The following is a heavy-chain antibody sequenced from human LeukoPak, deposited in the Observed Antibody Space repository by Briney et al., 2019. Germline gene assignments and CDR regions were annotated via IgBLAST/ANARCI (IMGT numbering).Heavy chain of an antibody. CDR2: ISSSGTTK. V-gene: IGHV3-11*01. CDR1: GFTFSDYS. Sequence: GGSLRLSCAASGFTFSDYSMSWIRQAPGKGLEWVSYISSSGTTKNYADSVKDRFTISRDNAKNSLYLQMNSLRVEDTAVYYCVSSYDYWGQGTLVTVSS. CDR3: VSSYDY. J-gene: IGHJ4*02.